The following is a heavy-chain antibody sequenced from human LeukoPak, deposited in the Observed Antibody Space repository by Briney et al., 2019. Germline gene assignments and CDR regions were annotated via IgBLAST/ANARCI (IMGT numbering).Heavy chain of an antibody. D-gene: IGHD6-19*01. CDR3: ARAPYSGGWYLMY. V-gene: IGHV3-7*01. Sequence: GGSLRLSCAASGFTFSSYWMTWVRQAPGKGLEWVANIRQDGNEQYYMDSVKGRFTISRDNAKNSLFLQMNDLTAEDTAVYYCARAPYSGGWYLMYWGQGTLVTVSS. CDR1: GFTFSSYW. CDR2: IRQDGNEQ. J-gene: IGHJ4*02.